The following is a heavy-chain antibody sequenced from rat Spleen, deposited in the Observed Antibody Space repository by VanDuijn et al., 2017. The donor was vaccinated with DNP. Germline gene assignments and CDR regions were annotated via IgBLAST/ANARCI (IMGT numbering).Heavy chain of an antibody. D-gene: IGHD4-4*01. Sequence: EVQLVESGGGLVQPGRSLKLSCAASGFTFRDYYMAWVRQAPTKGLEWVASISTVGDNAYYRDSVKGRFTISRDNAKNTLSLQMDSLRSEETATYYCARHGEIRGSFDYWGHGVMVTVSS. V-gene: IGHV5-25*01. CDR1: GFTFRDYY. CDR3: ARHGEIRGSFDY. J-gene: IGHJ2*01. CDR2: ISTVGDNA.